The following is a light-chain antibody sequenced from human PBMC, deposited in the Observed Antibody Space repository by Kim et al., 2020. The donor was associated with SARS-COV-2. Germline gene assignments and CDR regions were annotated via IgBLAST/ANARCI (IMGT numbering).Light chain of an antibody. CDR3: QHYGTSRQSYGTSPPIT. Sequence: QHKPGLAPRHLMYDATYTTISIPDRFSGSRSGTNFTLTISRLEPEDSAVYYCQHYGTSRQSYGTSPPITFGQGTRLEIK. V-gene: IGKV3D-20*01. J-gene: IGKJ5*01. CDR2: DAT.